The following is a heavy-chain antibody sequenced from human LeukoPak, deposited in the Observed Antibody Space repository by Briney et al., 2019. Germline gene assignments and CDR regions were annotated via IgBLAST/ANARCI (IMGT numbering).Heavy chain of an antibody. J-gene: IGHJ4*02. CDR2: IKQEGSEK. Sequence: PGGSLRLSCAASGFTFSSFWMSWVRQAPGKGLEWVANIKQEGSEKYYVGSVKGRFTISRDDARNSLYLQMNSLRAEDTAVYFCARGFKLDYWGQGTLVTVSS. CDR1: GFTFSSFW. V-gene: IGHV3-7*01. CDR3: ARGFKLDY.